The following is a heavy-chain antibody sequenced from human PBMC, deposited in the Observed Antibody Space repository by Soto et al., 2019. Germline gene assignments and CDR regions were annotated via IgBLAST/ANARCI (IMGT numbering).Heavy chain of an antibody. CDR2: IIPIFGTA. J-gene: IGHJ3*02. CDR1: GGTFSSYA. V-gene: IGHV1-69*13. D-gene: IGHD2-15*01. Sequence: SVKVSCKASGGTFSSYAISWVRQAPGQGLEWMGGIIPIFGTANYAQKFQGRVTITADESTSTAYMELSSLRSEDTAVYYCAGYCSGGSCYSGPMSAFDIWGQGTMGTVSS. CDR3: AGYCSGGSCYSGPMSAFDI.